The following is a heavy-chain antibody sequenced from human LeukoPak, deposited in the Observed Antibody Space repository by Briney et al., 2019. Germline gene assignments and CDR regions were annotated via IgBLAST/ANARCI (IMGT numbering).Heavy chain of an antibody. CDR1: GFTFSDYY. Sequence: KTGGSLRLPCAASGFTFSDYYMSWIRQAPGKGLEWVSYISSSGSTIYYAGSVKGRFTLSRDNAKDSLYLQMNSLRAEDTAVYYCARRSSHHSHYFDYWGQGTLVTVSS. CDR2: ISSSGSTI. V-gene: IGHV3-11*04. CDR3: ARRSSHHSHYFDY. J-gene: IGHJ4*02. D-gene: IGHD3-10*01.